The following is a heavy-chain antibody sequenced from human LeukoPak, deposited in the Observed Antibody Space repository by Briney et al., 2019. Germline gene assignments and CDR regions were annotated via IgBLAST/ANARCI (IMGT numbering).Heavy chain of an antibody. J-gene: IGHJ4*02. Sequence: GASVKVSCKASGYTFTGYFMHWVRQAPGQGLGWMGWINPNSGDANYAQKFRGRVTMTRDTSISTAYMELSRLRSDDTAVYYCARDERYDSSGYPFDYWGQGTLVTVSS. CDR2: INPNSGDA. V-gene: IGHV1-2*02. CDR3: ARDERYDSSGYPFDY. CDR1: GYTFTGYF. D-gene: IGHD3-22*01.